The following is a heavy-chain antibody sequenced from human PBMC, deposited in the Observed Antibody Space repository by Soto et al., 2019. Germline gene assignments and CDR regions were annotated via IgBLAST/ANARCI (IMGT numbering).Heavy chain of an antibody. V-gene: IGHV1-3*01. D-gene: IGHD6-13*01. Sequence: ASVKVSCKASVYTFTSYAMHWVRQAPGQRLEWMGWINAGNGNTKYSQKFQGRVTITRDTSASTAYMELSSLRSEDTAVYYCASRIAAAGTFDYWGQGTLVTVSS. CDR1: VYTFTSYA. CDR2: INAGNGNT. J-gene: IGHJ4*02. CDR3: ASRIAAAGTFDY.